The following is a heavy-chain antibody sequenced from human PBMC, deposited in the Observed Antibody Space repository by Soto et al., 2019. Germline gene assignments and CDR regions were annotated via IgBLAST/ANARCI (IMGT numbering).Heavy chain of an antibody. V-gene: IGHV3-23*01. D-gene: IGHD5-12*01. J-gene: IGHJ4*02. CDR1: GFTFSSYA. Sequence: GVSLRLSCAGSGFTFSSYAMSWVRQAPGKGLEWVSAISGSGGSTYYADSVKGRFTISRDNSKNTLYLQMNSLRAEDTAVYYCAKVPVVATTYYYFDYWGQGTLVTVSS. CDR2: ISGSGGST. CDR3: AKVPVVATTYYYFDY.